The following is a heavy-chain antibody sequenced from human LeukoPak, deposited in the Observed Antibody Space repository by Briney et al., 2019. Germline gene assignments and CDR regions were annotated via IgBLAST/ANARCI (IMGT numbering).Heavy chain of an antibody. CDR1: GFTFSSYW. J-gene: IGHJ4*02. CDR3: ARGGAAMAYY. V-gene: IGHV3-74*01. CDR2: INSDGSST. Sequence: GGSLRLSCSAAGFTFSSYWKHWVRQAPGKGLVWVSRINSDGSSTSYADSVKGRFTISRDNAKNTLYLQMNSLRAEDTAVYYCARGGAAMAYYWGQGTLVAVSS. D-gene: IGHD5-18*01.